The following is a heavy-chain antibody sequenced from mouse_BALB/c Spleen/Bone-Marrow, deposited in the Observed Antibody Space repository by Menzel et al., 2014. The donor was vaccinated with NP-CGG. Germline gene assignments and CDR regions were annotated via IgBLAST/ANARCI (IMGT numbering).Heavy chain of an antibody. CDR1: GYTFSSHW. J-gene: IGHJ4*01. CDR3: ARAYYVNYDAMDY. V-gene: IGHV1-9*01. D-gene: IGHD2-10*01. CDR2: ILPGSGST. Sequence: QVHVKQSGAELMKPGASMKISCKATGYTFSSHWIEWVKQRPGHGLEWIGEILPGSGSTNYNERFKGKATFTADTSSNTAYMQLSSLTSEDSAVYYCARAYYVNYDAMDYWGQGTSVTVSS.